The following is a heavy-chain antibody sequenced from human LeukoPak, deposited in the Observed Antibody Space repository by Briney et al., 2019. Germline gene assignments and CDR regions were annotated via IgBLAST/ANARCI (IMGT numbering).Heavy chain of an antibody. CDR2: ISGSGGST. J-gene: IGHJ4*02. CDR1: GFTFSSYA. CDR3: AKDTPGRVGATSGPFDY. D-gene: IGHD1-26*01. Sequence: GGSLRLSCAASGFTFSSYAMSWVRQAPGKGLEWVSAISGSGGSTYYADSVKGRFTISRDNSKNTLYLQMNSLRAEDTAVYYCAKDTPGRVGATSGPFDYWAREPWSPSPQ. V-gene: IGHV3-23*01.